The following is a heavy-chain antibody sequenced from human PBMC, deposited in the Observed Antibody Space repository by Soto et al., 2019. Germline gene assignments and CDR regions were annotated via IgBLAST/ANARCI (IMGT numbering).Heavy chain of an antibody. CDR3: ASHRPASHIGLVPPP. V-gene: IGHV3-30-3*01. D-gene: IGHD2-2*01. CDR1: GFTFSSYA. J-gene: IGHJ5*02. Sequence: QVQLVESGGGVVQPGRSLRLSCAASGFTFSSYALHWVRQAPGKGLEWVAVISSDGSNKYYADSVKGRFTISRDNSKNTLYLQMNSLRAEDTAVYYCASHRPASHIGLVPPPWGQGTLVTVSS. CDR2: ISSDGSNK.